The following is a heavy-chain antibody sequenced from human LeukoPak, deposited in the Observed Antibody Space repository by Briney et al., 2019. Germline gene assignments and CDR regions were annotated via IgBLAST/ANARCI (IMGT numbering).Heavy chain of an antibody. V-gene: IGHV3-11*01. J-gene: IGHJ4*02. CDR3: ARDSGYSYADDY. Sequence: GGSLRLSCVASGFTFSDYYMSWIRQAPGKGLEWVSYITYNSGTIFYADSVKGRFTISRDNAKDSLYLQMSSLRDEDTAVYYCARDSGYSYADDYWGQGTLVTVSS. CDR1: GFTFSDYY. D-gene: IGHD5-18*01. CDR2: ITYNSGTI.